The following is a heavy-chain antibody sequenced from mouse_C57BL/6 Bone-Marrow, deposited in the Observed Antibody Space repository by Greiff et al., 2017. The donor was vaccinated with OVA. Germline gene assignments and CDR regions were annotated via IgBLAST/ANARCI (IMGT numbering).Heavy chain of an antibody. CDR2: IYPRCGNT. J-gene: IGHJ3*01. CDR1: GYTFTSYG. Sequence: QVQLQQSGAELAMPGASVKLSCKASGYTFTSYGISWVKQRTGQGLEWIGEIYPRCGNTYYNEKFKGKATLTADKSSSTAYMELRSLTSEDSAVYFCARVNSDWGQGTLVTVSA. CDR3: ARVNSD. V-gene: IGHV1-81*01.